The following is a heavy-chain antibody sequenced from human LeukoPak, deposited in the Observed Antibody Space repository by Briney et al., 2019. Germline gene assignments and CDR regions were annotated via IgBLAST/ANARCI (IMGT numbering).Heavy chain of an antibody. Sequence: SETLSLTCTVSGGTISSSSYYWGWIRQPPGKGLEWIGSIHYSGITYYNPSLKSRVTISVDTSKNQFSLKLTSVIDADTAEFCCATHQCYDDQRRFGPWGQGTLVTVSS. J-gene: IGHJ5*02. CDR1: GGTISSSSYY. CDR2: IHYSGIT. D-gene: IGHD3-3*01. V-gene: IGHV4-39*01. CDR3: ATHQCYDDQRRFGP.